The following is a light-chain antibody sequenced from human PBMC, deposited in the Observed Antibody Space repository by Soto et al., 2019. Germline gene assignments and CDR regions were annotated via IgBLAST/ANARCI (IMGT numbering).Light chain of an antibody. V-gene: IGKV1-9*01. CDR2: AAS. Sequence: DIQLTQSPSFLSASVGDRVTITCRASQDINRYLAWYQQKPGKAPKLLIYAASTLQSAVPSRFSGGGSGTEFTLTISSLQPEDFATYYCQQLNSYPRTFGQGTKVEF. CDR3: QQLNSYPRT. CDR1: QDINRY. J-gene: IGKJ1*01.